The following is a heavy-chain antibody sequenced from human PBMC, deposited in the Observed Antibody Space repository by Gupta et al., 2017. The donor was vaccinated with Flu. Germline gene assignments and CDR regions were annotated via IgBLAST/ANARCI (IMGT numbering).Heavy chain of an antibody. J-gene: IGHJ4*02. CDR3: ARLGGRGYFDY. CDR2: INADTGYT. V-gene: IGHV1-3*01. D-gene: IGHD1-14*01. Sequence: QVQLVQSGAEVKKPGASVKVSCKAPGYTFTSYAMHWVRQAPGQRLEWMGWINADTGYTKYSQKFQGRVTITRDTSASTAYMELSSLRSEDTAVYYCARLGGRGYFDYWGQGPLVTVSS. CDR1: GYTFTSYA.